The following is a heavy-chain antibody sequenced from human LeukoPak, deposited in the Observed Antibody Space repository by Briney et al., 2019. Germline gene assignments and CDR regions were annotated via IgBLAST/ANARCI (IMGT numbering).Heavy chain of an antibody. J-gene: IGHJ4*02. Sequence: SGGSLRLSCAASGFTFSGYGMHWVRQAPGKGLEWVAVISYDGSNKYYADSVKGRFTISRDNSKDTLYLQMNSLRAEDTAVYYCAKERGITIFGVVTPGYFDYWGQGTLVTVSS. CDR1: GFTFSGYG. D-gene: IGHD3-3*01. CDR2: ISYDGSNK. V-gene: IGHV3-30*18. CDR3: AKERGITIFGVVTPGYFDY.